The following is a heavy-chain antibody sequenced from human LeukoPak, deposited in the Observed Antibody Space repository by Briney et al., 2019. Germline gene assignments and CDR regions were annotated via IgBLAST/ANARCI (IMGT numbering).Heavy chain of an antibody. CDR2: IIPIFGTA. D-gene: IGHD6-13*01. CDR1: GGTFSSYA. Sequence: VASVKVSCKASGGTFSSYAISWVRQAPGQGLEWMGGIIPIFGTADYAQKFQGRVTITADESTSTAYMELSSLRSEDTAVYFCASQYTSSRIFDDWGQGTLVTVSS. V-gene: IGHV1-69*13. J-gene: IGHJ4*02. CDR3: ASQYTSSRIFDD.